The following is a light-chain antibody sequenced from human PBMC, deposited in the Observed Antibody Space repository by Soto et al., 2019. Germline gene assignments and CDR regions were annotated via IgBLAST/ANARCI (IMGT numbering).Light chain of an antibody. CDR2: EVT. J-gene: IGLJ1*01. CDR1: GSDVGFYNY. CDR3: TITAASSTTHV. V-gene: IGLV2-14*01. Sequence: QSVLTQPASVSGSPGQSITISCTGTGSDVGFYNYVSWYQQHPGKVPKLLIYEVTKRPSGVSNRFSGSKSGNTASPIIFERQAEEEADYYSTITAASSTTHVFGGGPKVPVL.